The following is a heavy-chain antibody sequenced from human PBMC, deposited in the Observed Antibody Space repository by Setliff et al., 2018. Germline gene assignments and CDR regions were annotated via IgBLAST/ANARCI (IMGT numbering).Heavy chain of an antibody. D-gene: IGHD2-15*01. CDR1: DDSFTSSRSY. CDR3: VRPGGTTVVARHFDY. Sequence: SETLSLTCTVSDDSFTSSRSYWGWIRQAPGSGLEWIGSISYSGTPYYNASVESRVTISIDTSRNQFSLDLRSVTVADTATYYCVRPGGTTVVARHFDYWGSGILVTVSS. J-gene: IGHJ4*01. CDR2: ISYSGTP. V-gene: IGHV4-39*01.